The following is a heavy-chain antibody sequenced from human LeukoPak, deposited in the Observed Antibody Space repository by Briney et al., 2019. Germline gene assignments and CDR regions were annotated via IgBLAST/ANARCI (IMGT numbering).Heavy chain of an antibody. Sequence: ASVKVSCKASGYTFTSYYMHWVRQAPGQGLEWMGIINPSGGSTSYAQKFQGRVTMTRDTSTSTVYMELSSLSSEDTAVYYCARESTLGPTDSSGYLRFDPWGQGTLVTVSS. CDR3: ARESTLGPTDSSGYLRFDP. D-gene: IGHD3-22*01. V-gene: IGHV1-46*01. CDR2: INPSGGST. J-gene: IGHJ5*02. CDR1: GYTFTSYY.